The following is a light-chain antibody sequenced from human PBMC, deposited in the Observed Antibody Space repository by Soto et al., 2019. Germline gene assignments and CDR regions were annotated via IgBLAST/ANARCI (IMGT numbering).Light chain of an antibody. CDR3: QAWDNSPHVV. J-gene: IGLJ2*01. Sequence: SYELTQPPSVSVSPGQTATITCSGDRLGDKYVCWYQQKPGQAPLLVLYQDRRRPSAIPERFSGSNSGNTATLTISGTQARDEADYYCQAWDNSPHVVFGGGTQLTVL. V-gene: IGLV3-1*01. CDR1: RLGDKY. CDR2: QDR.